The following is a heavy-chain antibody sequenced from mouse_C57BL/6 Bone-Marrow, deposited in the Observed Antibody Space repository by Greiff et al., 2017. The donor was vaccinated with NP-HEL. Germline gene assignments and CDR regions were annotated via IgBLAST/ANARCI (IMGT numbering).Heavy chain of an antibody. V-gene: IGHV5-6*01. D-gene: IGHD2-4*01. CDR1: GFTFSSYG. J-gene: IGHJ1*03. CDR2: ISSGGSYT. Sequence: EVQRVESGGDLVKPGGSLKLSCAASGFTFSSYGMSWVRQTPDKRLEWVATISSGGSYTYYPDSVKGRFTISRDNAKNTLYLQMSSLKSEDTAMYYCARHPPAMITTRRWYFDVWGTGTTVTVSS. CDR3: ARHPPAMITTRRWYFDV.